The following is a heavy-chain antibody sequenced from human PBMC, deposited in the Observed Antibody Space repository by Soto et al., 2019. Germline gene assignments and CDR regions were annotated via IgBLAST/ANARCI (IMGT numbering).Heavy chain of an antibody. CDR1: GFTFSSYS. Sequence: GGSLRLSCAASGFTFSSYSMNWVRQAPEKGLEWVSYISSSSSTIYYADSGKGRFTISRDNAKNSLYLQMNSLRDEDTAVYYCAREADLQTITIFGVVPLYYFDYWGQGTLVTVSS. V-gene: IGHV3-48*02. J-gene: IGHJ4*02. CDR3: AREADLQTITIFGVVPLYYFDY. CDR2: ISSSSSTI. D-gene: IGHD3-3*01.